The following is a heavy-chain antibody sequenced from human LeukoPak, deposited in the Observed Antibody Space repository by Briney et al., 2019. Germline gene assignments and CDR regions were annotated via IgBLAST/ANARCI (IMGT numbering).Heavy chain of an antibody. CDR2: ISYDGSNK. Sequence: GRSLRLSCAASGFTFSSYGMHWVRQAPGKGLEWVAVISYDGSNKYYADSVKGRFTISRDNSKNTLYLQMNSLRDEDTAVYYCALGGSGWYLNYWGQGTLVTVSS. J-gene: IGHJ4*02. V-gene: IGHV3-30*03. CDR1: GFTFSSYG. D-gene: IGHD6-19*01. CDR3: ALGGSGWYLNY.